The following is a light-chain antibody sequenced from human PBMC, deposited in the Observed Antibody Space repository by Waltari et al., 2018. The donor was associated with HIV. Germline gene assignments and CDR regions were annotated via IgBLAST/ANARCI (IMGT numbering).Light chain of an antibody. CDR2: SDD. CDR1: GSNIGTNT. J-gene: IGLJ2*01. CDR3: AAWDDSLNGQVV. Sequence: QSVLTQPSSVSATPGQRVPISCSGSGSNIGTNTVGWYQLLSETAPKLFIFSDDQRPSGVPDRFSGSKSGTSASLTISGLQSEDEATYFCAAWDDSLNGQVVFGGGTLLTVL. V-gene: IGLV1-44*01.